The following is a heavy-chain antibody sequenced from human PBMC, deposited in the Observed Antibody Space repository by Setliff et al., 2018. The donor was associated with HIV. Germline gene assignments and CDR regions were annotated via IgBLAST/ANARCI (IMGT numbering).Heavy chain of an antibody. CDR1: GYSFTSYW. J-gene: IGHJ3*02. Sequence: LGESLKISCKGSGYSFTSYWIGWVRQMPGKGLEWMGIIYPGDSDTIYSPSFQGQVTISADKSISTAYLQWSSLKASDTAMYYCARPCSGGSALGAFDIWGQGTMVTVSS. V-gene: IGHV5-51*01. D-gene: IGHD2-15*01. CDR3: ARPCSGGSALGAFDI. CDR2: IYPGDSDT.